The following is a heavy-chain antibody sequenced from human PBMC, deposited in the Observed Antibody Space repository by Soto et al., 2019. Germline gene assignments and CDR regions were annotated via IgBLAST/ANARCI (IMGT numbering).Heavy chain of an antibody. Sequence: EVHLVESGGGLVQPGGSLRLSCAASGFTFSTYWMHWVRQAPGKGLVWVSRINADGTTTTYADSVKGRFTISRDNAKNTLYLQMNSLRAEDTAVYFCATVATHSYHWVDLWGQGTLVTISS. CDR3: ATVATHSYHWVDL. J-gene: IGHJ5*02. V-gene: IGHV3-74*01. D-gene: IGHD1-1*01. CDR2: INADGTTT. CDR1: GFTFSTYW.